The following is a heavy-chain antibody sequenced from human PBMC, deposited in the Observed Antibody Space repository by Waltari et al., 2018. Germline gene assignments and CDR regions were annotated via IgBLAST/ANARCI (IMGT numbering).Heavy chain of an antibody. J-gene: IGHJ6*03. CDR2: IYTSGST. V-gene: IGHV4-4*07. CDR1: GDTISSYS. CDR3: ARELAVATYYYYYMDV. Sequence: QVQLQESGPGLVNPSNNLSLNCPVSGDTISSYSWNWLRQPAGKGLEWIGRIYTSGSTNYNPSLKSRVTMSVDTSKNQFSLKLSSVTAADTAVYYCARELAVATYYYYYMDVWGKGTTVTISS. D-gene: IGHD6-19*01.